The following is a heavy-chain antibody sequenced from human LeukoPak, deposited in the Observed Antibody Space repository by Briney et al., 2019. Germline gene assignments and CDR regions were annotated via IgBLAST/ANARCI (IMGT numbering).Heavy chain of an antibody. J-gene: IGHJ3*02. D-gene: IGHD5-12*01. Sequence: GGSLRLSCAASGFTLSSHRMNWVRQAPGKGLEWVSDISRSSSEIHYADSVTGRFTISRDNAKNSVYLQMNSLRVEDMAFYYCAREGYYSDAFEIWGQGTMVTVSS. V-gene: IGHV3-48*01. CDR2: ISRSSSEI. CDR1: GFTLSSHR. CDR3: AREGYYSDAFEI.